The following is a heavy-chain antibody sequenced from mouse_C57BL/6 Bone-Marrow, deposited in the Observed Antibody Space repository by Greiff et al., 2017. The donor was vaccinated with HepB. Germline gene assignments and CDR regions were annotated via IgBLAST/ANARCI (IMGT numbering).Heavy chain of an antibody. Sequence: VQVVESGPGLVQPSQSLSITCTVSGFSLTSYGVHWVRQSPGKGLEWLGVIWSGGSTDYNAAFISRLSISKDNSKSQVFFKMNSLQADDTAIYYCARKGRYDYDGGYAMDYWGQGTSVTVSS. CDR1: GFSLTSYG. CDR3: ARKGRYDYDGGYAMDY. V-gene: IGHV2-2*01. J-gene: IGHJ4*01. CDR2: IWSGGST. D-gene: IGHD2-4*01.